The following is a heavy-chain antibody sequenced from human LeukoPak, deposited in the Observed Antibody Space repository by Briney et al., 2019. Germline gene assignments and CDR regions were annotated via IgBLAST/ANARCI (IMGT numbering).Heavy chain of an antibody. D-gene: IGHD6-19*01. CDR1: GFTFSSYE. CDR3: ARDNSWYSSGWYFDY. CDR2: ISSSGSTI. V-gene: IGHV3-48*03. J-gene: IGHJ4*02. Sequence: GGSLRLSCAASGFTFSSYEMNWVRQAPGKGLEWVSYISSSGSTIYYADSVKGRFTISRDDAKNSLYLQMNSLRAEDTAVYYCARDNSWYSSGWYFDYWGEGTLVTVSS.